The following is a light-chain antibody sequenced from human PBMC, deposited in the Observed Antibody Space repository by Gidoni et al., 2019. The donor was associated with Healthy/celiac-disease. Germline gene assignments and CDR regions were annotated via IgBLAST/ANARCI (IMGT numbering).Light chain of an antibody. CDR2: KAS. V-gene: IGKV1-5*03. CDR1: QSISSW. J-gene: IGKJ1*01. Sequence: DIQMTQSPSTLSASVGDRVTITCRASQSISSWLAWYQQKPGKAPKLLIYKASSLESGVPSRFSGSGSGTEFTLTISSLQPDDFATYYCQQYNSYPWTXGXGTKVEIK. CDR3: QQYNSYPWT.